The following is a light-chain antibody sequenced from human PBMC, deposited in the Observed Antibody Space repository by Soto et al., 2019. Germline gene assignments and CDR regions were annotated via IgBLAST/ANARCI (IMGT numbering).Light chain of an antibody. CDR3: QQYNDWPLT. J-gene: IGKJ1*01. CDR2: GAF. V-gene: IGKV3-15*01. CDR1: QSVSSN. Sequence: EIVMTQSPVTLSVSPWERATLSCRASQSVSSNLAWYQQKPGQAPSLLIYGAFTRATGIPARLSGTGSGTEFTLTISSLQSEDFALYYCQQYNDWPLTFGQGTKVDNK.